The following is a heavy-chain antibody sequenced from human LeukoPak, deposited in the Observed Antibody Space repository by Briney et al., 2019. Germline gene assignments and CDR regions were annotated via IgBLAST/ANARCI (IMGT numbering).Heavy chain of an antibody. Sequence: PSQTLSLTCTVSGGSISSGGYYWSWIRQHPGKGLEWIGYIYYSGSTYYNPSLKSRVTISVDTSKNQFSLKLSSVTAADTAVYYCARVRVTQGLLFDYRGQGTLVTVSS. CDR3: ARVRVTQGLLFDY. V-gene: IGHV4-31*03. J-gene: IGHJ4*02. CDR2: IYYSGST. CDR1: GGSISSGGYY. D-gene: IGHD2-21*02.